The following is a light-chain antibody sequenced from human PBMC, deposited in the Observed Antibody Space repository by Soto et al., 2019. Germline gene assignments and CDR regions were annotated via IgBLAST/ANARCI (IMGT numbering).Light chain of an antibody. CDR1: QSISSC. Sequence: IPMTQSPSPLSASVGDRVTLTCRASQSISSCLARSQQKPGKAPKLLIYAASTMHTGVPARSSGSGSETDFTLTIDSLQPEDVATYYCQQSYSRVTFGQGTKVDI. CDR2: AAS. CDR3: QQSYSRVT. V-gene: IGKV1-39*01. J-gene: IGKJ1*01.